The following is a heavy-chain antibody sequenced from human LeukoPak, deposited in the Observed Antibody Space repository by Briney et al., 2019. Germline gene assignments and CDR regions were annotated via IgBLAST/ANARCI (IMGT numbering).Heavy chain of an antibody. J-gene: IGHJ4*02. D-gene: IGHD2-2*01. CDR2: MSYDGSNK. Sequence: GGSLRLSCAASGFTFSSYGMHWVRQAPGKGLEWVAVMSYDGSNKYYADSVKGRFTISGDNSKNTLYLQMNSLRAEDTAVYYCAKDLRVVVPAAMDYWGQGTLVTVSS. CDR1: GFTFSSYG. V-gene: IGHV3-30*18. CDR3: AKDLRVVVPAAMDY.